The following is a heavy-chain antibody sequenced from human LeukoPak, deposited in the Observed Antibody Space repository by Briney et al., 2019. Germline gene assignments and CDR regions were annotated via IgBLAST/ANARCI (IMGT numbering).Heavy chain of an antibody. CDR1: GFTFTSYA. Sequence: GGSLRLSCAASGFTFTSYAMSWGRQAPGKGLEWVSAISGSGGSTYYADSVKGPFTISRDNSKNTLYLQMNRLRAEDTAVYYWARIMVRGVRGRAYWGQGTLVTVSS. V-gene: IGHV3-23*01. J-gene: IGHJ4*02. D-gene: IGHD3-10*01. CDR3: ARIMVRGVRGRAY. CDR2: ISGSGGST.